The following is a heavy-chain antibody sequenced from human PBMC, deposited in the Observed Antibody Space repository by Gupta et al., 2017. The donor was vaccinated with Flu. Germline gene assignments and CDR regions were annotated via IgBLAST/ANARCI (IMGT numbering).Heavy chain of an antibody. Sequence: QVQLQESGPDLVKPSETLSLTCAVSGYAISNGYYWGWIRQPPGKGLEWIGSIFHTGSTMNNPSLQSRVTMSVDTSKNQVSLKLNSMTAAETAVYYCVRANSVDYSGWSFLDYWGQGTLVTVSS. CDR2: IFHTGST. D-gene: IGHD5-12*01. CDR3: VRANSVDYSGWSFLDY. CDR1: GYAISNGYY. V-gene: IGHV4-38-2*01. J-gene: IGHJ4*02.